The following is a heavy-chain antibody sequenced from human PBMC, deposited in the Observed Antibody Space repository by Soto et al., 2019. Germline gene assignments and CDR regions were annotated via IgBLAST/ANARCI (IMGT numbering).Heavy chain of an antibody. CDR2: INPNSGGT. CDR1: GYTFSGYY. Sequence: QEQLVQSGAEVKKPGASVKVSCKASGYTFSGYYIHWLRQAPGQGLEWMGWINPNSGGTNYAQKSQGRGTVTRDTPTSTADMELSRLTSDDTAVYYCARSLTEGYCTITGCYTRPLYGMDVWGQGTTVTVSS. V-gene: IGHV1-2*02. CDR3: ARSLTEGYCTITGCYTRPLYGMDV. D-gene: IGHD2-2*02. J-gene: IGHJ6*02.